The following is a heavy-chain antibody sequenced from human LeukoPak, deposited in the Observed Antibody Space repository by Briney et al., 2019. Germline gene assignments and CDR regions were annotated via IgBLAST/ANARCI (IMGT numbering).Heavy chain of an antibody. V-gene: IGHV6-1*01. D-gene: IGHD4-17*01. CDR3: ARLTVTTRYFDY. Sequence: SQTLSLTCAISGDSASSNSASWSWIRQSPSRGLEWLGRTYFRSKWYNDYAVSVKSRITINSDTSKNQFSLQLNSVTPVDTAVYYCARLTVTTRYFDYWGQGTLVTVSS. J-gene: IGHJ4*02. CDR2: TYFRSKWYN. CDR1: GDSASSNSAS.